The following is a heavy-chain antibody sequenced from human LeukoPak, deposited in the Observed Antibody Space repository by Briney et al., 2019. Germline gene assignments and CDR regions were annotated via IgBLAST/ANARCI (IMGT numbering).Heavy chain of an antibody. J-gene: IGHJ6*03. Sequence: GGSLRLSCAASGFTFSSYSMNWVRQAPGKGLEWVSYISSSSSTIYYADSGKGPFTIPRDNAKNSLYLQMNSLRAEDTAVYYCARKLRYFDWLPKSRSYYYYYYMDVWGKGTTVTVSS. CDR3: ARKLRYFDWLPKSRSYYYYYYMDV. D-gene: IGHD3-9*01. V-gene: IGHV3-48*01. CDR2: ISSSSSTI. CDR1: GFTFSSYS.